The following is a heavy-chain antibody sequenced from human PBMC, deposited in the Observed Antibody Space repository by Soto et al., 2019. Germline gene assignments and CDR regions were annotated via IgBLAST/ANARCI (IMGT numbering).Heavy chain of an antibody. V-gene: IGHV1-69*01. J-gene: IGHJ1*01. D-gene: IGHD1-1*01. CDR2: IIPIFGTA. CDR1: GGPFNSYG. Sequence: QVQLVQSGAEVKKPGSSETVSCKASGGPFNSYGISWVRQAPGQGLEWVGGIIPIFGTANYAQKFQGRVTIIADESTNTAYMELSSLRSEDTAVYYCASDDVTTAEYFQTWGHGTLVTVSS. CDR3: ASDDVTTAEYFQT.